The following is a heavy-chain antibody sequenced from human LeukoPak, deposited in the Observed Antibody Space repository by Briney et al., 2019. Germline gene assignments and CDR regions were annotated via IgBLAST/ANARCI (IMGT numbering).Heavy chain of an antibody. CDR2: IRYDGSNK. V-gene: IGHV3-30*02. CDR1: GFTFSSYA. J-gene: IGHJ4*02. CDR3: AKSLPHLRAFDY. Sequence: GGSLRLSCAASGFTFSSYAMHWVRQAPGKGLEWVAFIRYDGSNKYYADSVKGRFTISRDNSKNTLYLQMNSLRAEDTAVYYCAKSLPHLRAFDYWGQGTLVTVSS.